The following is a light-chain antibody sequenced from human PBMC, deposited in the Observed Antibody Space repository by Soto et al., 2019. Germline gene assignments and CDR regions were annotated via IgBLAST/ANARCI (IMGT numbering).Light chain of an antibody. J-gene: IGKJ4*01. CDR2: AAS. V-gene: IGKV1-8*01. Sequence: ALLMTHSPSSLSASTGDRVTLPCRASQGISSYLAWYQQKTGKAPKLLIYAASTLQSGVPSRFSGSGSGTDVNLTISCLQTEDFATYYCQQLNSYPLTFGGGTKVDIK. CDR1: QGISSY. CDR3: QQLNSYPLT.